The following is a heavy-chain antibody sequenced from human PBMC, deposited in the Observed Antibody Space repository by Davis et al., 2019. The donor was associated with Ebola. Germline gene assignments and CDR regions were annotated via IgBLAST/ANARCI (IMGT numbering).Heavy chain of an antibody. J-gene: IGHJ4*02. CDR1: GGILSTYG. V-gene: IGHV1-69*13. D-gene: IGHD3-10*01. CDR3: VRTPVKFGRLPRGHFDY. CDR2: VIPIFGAA. Sequence: SVTVSRKVSGGILSTYGISWVRQAPGQGLAWMGGVIPIFGAAMYSPEFQDRVTINADEPTSTVYMELRSLRADDPAVYYCVRTPVKFGRLPRGHFDYWGQGALVTVSS.